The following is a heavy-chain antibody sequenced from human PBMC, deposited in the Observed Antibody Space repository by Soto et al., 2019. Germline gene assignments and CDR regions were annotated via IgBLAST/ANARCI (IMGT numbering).Heavy chain of an antibody. Sequence: GGSLRLSCAASGFTFSDYYMSWIRQAPGKGLEWVSYISSSGSTIYYADSVKGRFTISRDNAKNSLYLQKNSLRAEDTAVYYCARDRNNNVLRYFDWLYEFDYWGQGTLVTVSS. D-gene: IGHD3-9*01. V-gene: IGHV3-11*01. CDR1: GFTFSDYY. CDR3: ARDRNNNVLRYFDWLYEFDY. CDR2: ISSSGSTI. J-gene: IGHJ4*02.